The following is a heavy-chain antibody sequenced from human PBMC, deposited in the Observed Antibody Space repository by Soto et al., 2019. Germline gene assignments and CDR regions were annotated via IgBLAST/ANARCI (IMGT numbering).Heavy chain of an antibody. D-gene: IGHD6-6*01. V-gene: IGHV1-69*01. Sequence: KVSCRASGGTFADFIMNWVRQTPGQGLEWMGGIVPMFGTPTYAEKFKGRVTISATGSTSTAYMELTSLRSEDTAVYYCARNGTYSSSLSQYSGMDVWGQGTTVTVSS. CDR3: ARNGTYSSSLSQYSGMDV. J-gene: IGHJ6*02. CDR2: IVPMFGTP. CDR1: GGTFADFI.